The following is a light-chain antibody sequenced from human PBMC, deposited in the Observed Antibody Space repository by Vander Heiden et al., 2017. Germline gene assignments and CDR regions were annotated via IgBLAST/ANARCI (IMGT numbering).Light chain of an antibody. CDR3: QRYVGSAWT. CDR2: WAS. V-gene: IGKV4-1*01. CDR1: QSVLSTSNNKSH. Sequence: DIVLTQSPDTLPVSHGERATINCKSSQSVLSTSNNKSHLAWSQHKPGEPPTLLIHWASTRELGVSDRFNGSGSGTDITLTISSMKAADVAVYYSQRYVGSAWTFGQGTKVEIK. J-gene: IGKJ1*01.